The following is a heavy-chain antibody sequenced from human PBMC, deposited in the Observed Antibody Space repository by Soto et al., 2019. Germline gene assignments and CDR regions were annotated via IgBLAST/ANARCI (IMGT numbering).Heavy chain of an antibody. CDR3: ARHPERIAQIGWFDP. CDR1: GLTFSSYS. J-gene: IGHJ5*02. D-gene: IGHD6-13*01. V-gene: IGHV3-48*01. CDR2: ISSSSTI. Sequence: GGSLRLSCADSGLTFSSYSMNWVRQAPGKGLEWVSYISSSSTIYYADSVKGRFTISRDNAKNSLYLQMNSLRAEGTAVYYCARHPERIAQIGWFDPWGQGTLVTVSS.